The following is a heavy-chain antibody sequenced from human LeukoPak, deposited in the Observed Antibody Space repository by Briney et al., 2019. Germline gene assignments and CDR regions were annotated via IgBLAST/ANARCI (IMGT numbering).Heavy chain of an antibody. CDR2: IYYSGST. CDR1: GGSISSYY. D-gene: IGHD4-11*01. CDR3: AREPTTVTGYYYYGMDV. Sequence: SETLSLTCTVSGGSISSYYWSWIRQPPGKGLEWIGYIYYSGSTNYNPSLKSRVTISVDTSKSQFSLKLSSVTAADTAVYYCAREPTTVTGYYYYGMDVWGQGTTVTVSS. V-gene: IGHV4-59*01. J-gene: IGHJ6*02.